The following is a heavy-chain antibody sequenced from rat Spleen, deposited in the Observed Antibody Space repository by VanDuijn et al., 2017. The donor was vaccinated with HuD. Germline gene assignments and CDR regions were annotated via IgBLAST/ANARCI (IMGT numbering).Heavy chain of an antibody. Sequence: EVQLVESGGGLVQPGRSLKLTCEASGFTFNNYWMTWIRQAPGKGLEWVASISYEGSSTYYGDSVKGRFTISRDNAKSTLYLQMDSLRSEDTATYYCAKVEVAWFAYWGQGTLVTVSS. CDR1: GFTFNNYW. CDR2: ISYEGSST. D-gene: IGHD3-7*01. J-gene: IGHJ3*01. V-gene: IGHV5-31*01. CDR3: AKVEVAWFAY.